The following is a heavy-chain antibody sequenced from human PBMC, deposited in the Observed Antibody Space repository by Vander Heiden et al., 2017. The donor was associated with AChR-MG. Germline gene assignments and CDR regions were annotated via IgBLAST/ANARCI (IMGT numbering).Heavy chain of an antibody. CDR2: IGTAGDP. D-gene: IGHD6-19*01. J-gene: IGHJ6*02. CDR3: ARARPIAVACTNSYYYYGMDV. CDR1: GFTFSSYD. V-gene: IGHV3-13*05. Sequence: EVQLVESGGGLVQPGGSLRLSCAASGFTFSSYDMHWVRQATGKGLEWVSAIGTAGDPYYPGSGKGRFTISREKAKNSLYFQMNRLGAGDTAVYYCARARPIAVACTNSYYYYGMDVWGQGTTVTVSS.